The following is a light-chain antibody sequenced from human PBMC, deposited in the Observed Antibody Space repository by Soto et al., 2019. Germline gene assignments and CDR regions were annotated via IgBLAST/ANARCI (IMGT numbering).Light chain of an antibody. CDR1: QSVSRY. CDR3: QRRSDWPSS. V-gene: IGKV3-11*01. Sequence: EIVLTQSPATLSLSPGERATLSCRASQSVSRYLAWYQQKPGQAPRLLIYDASNRATGIPARFSGSGSGTEFTLTMSSLEPEDFAVYYCQRRSDWPSSFGGGTKVQIK. CDR2: DAS. J-gene: IGKJ4*01.